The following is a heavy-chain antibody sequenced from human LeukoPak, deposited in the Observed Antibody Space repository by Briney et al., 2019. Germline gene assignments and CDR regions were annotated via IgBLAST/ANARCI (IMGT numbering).Heavy chain of an antibody. Sequence: GESLKISCKGSGYSFTTHWIGWVRQLPGKGLEWMGIIYPGDSDTRYSPSFQGQVTISADKSISTAYLQWSSLKASDTAMYYCARSYHDYYDSSGYPPDYWGQGTLVTVSS. D-gene: IGHD3-22*01. CDR2: IYPGDSDT. CDR3: ARSYHDYYDSSGYPPDY. CDR1: GYSFTTHW. J-gene: IGHJ4*02. V-gene: IGHV5-51*01.